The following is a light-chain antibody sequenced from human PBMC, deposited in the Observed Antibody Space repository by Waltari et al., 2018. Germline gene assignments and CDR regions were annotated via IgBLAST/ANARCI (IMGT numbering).Light chain of an antibody. Sequence: QSALTQTASVSGSPGQSITISCTSASGDFGSSTSVFWYQQHPGRAPQLLTSDVSDRPYGIANRFSASKSGNTASLAISNLQADAEADYYCSSSTGYSLVFGGGTKLTVL. CDR2: DVS. CDR3: SSSTGYSLV. CDR1: SGDFGSSTS. V-gene: IGLV2-14*03. J-gene: IGLJ2*01.